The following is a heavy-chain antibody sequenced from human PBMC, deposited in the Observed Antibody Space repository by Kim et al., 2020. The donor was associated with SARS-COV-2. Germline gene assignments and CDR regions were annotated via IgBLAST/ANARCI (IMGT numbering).Heavy chain of an antibody. CDR1: GFVFSSYS. CDR3: AKKEVKVVGSEWFDS. Sequence: GGSLRLSCTTSGFVFSSYSMSWVRQAPGKGLEWVSIIAGDARVSFYADSVKGRFTISRDNSKNTLYLQMNSLRADDTAVYFCAKKEVKVVGSEWFDSWG. V-gene: IGHV3-23*01. J-gene: IGHJ5*01. CDR2: IAGDARVS. D-gene: IGHD5-12*01.